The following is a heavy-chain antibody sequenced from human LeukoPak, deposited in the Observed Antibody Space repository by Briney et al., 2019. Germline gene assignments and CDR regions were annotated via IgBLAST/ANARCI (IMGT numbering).Heavy chain of an antibody. Sequence: GGSLRLSCAASGLTFSDYYMSWVSQAPGKGLEWVSYISSSGSTIYYAYSVKGRFTISRDNAKNSLYLQMNRLRAEDTAVYYCARDLDHYYDSSGYIDYWGQGTLVTVSS. CDR1: GLTFSDYY. D-gene: IGHD3-22*01. J-gene: IGHJ4*02. CDR3: ARDLDHYYDSSGYIDY. V-gene: IGHV3-11*01. CDR2: ISSSGSTI.